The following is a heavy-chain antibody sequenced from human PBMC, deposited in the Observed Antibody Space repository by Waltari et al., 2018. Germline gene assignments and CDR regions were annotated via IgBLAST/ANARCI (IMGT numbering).Heavy chain of an antibody. J-gene: IGHJ4*02. CDR3: ARHTVDITGTTSFVDY. CDR1: GDSVSSNSAA. CDR2: TYYRSKWYN. D-gene: IGHD1-7*01. Sequence: QVQLQQSGPGLVKPSQTLSLTCAISGDSVSSNSAAWNWIRQSPSRGLEWLGRTYYRSKWYNDYAGSVKSRITINPDTSKNQFSLQLNSVTPEDTAVYYCARHTVDITGTTSFVDYWGQGTLVTVSS. V-gene: IGHV6-1*01.